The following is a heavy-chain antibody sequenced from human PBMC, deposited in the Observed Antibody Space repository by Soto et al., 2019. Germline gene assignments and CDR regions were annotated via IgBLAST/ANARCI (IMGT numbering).Heavy chain of an antibody. J-gene: IGHJ4*02. CDR2: IYYSGST. CDR1: GGSISSGDYY. D-gene: IGHD6-13*01. CDR3: ARDPHLAAGIDY. V-gene: IGHV4-30-4*01. Sequence: SATLSLTCTVSGGSISSGDYYWSWIRQPPGKGLEWIGYIYYSGSTYYNPSLKSRVTISVDTSKNQFSLKLSSVTAADTAVYYCARDPHLAAGIDYWGQGTLVTVSS.